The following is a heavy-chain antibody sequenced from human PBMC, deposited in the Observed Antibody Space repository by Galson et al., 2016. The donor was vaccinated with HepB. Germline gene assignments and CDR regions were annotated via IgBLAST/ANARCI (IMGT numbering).Heavy chain of an antibody. CDR2: NYKSGSN. Sequence: ETLSLTCTISGGSISSYYWRWIRQTPGKGLEGIGWNYKSGSNNYSPSLNSRVTRSVDTSTNQFSLNLDSVTAADTSVYYCARGGTGNPYFDRWGPGALITVSS. CDR3: ARGGTGNPYFDR. CDR1: GGSISSYY. V-gene: IGHV4-59*01. J-gene: IGHJ4*02. D-gene: IGHD3/OR15-3a*01.